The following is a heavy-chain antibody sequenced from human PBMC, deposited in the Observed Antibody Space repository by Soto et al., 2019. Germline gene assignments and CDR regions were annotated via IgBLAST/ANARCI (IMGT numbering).Heavy chain of an antibody. D-gene: IGHD5-12*01. V-gene: IGHV5-51*01. CDR1: GYSFTSYW. Sequence: EVQLVQSGAEVKKPGESLKISCKGSGYSFTSYWIGWVRQMPGKGLEWMGIIYPGDSDTRYSPSFQGQVTISADKSISTAYLQWSSLKASDTAMYYCARHKLTRPAYGGYEKYYYYGMDVWGQGTTVTVSS. J-gene: IGHJ6*02. CDR3: ARHKLTRPAYGGYEKYYYYGMDV. CDR2: IYPGDSDT.